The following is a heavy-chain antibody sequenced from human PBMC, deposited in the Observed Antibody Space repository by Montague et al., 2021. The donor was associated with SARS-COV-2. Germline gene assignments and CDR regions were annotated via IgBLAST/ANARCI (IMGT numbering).Heavy chain of an antibody. CDR3: ARHVSGSLTHFHH. CDR1: SGPLSCYY. CDR2: IYYNLST. Sequence: SETLSLTCTVSSGPLSCYYWRSTRQPPGGGLAWSCFIYYNLSTNYNPSLKRRVTISGETSKNQFSLNLSSVTAADTAVYYCARHVSGSLTHFHHWGQGSLVTVS. D-gene: IGHD1-26*01. J-gene: IGHJ1*01. V-gene: IGHV4-59*08.